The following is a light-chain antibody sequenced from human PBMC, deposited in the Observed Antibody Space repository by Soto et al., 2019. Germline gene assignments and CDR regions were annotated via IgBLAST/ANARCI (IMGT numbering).Light chain of an antibody. CDR2: VAS. Sequence: LPGSECDGGSIPCLASQTISSYLNWYQQRPGIAPRLRIYVASTLQSGFPSRFSGRGFATNFTLAINSLQPEDFATYYCQTYDRAPFTCGPGTKVDIK. CDR3: QTYDRAPFT. V-gene: IGKV1-39*01. CDR1: QTISSY. J-gene: IGKJ3*01.